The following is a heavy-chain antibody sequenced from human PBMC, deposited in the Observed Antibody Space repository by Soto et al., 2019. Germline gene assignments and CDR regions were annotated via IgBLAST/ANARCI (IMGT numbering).Heavy chain of an antibody. CDR1: GFTFSNHG. CDR2: ISYDGGRE. V-gene: IGHV3-30*18. J-gene: IGHJ6*02. CDR3: VKDLRTEGYGMDV. Sequence: QVQLVESGGGVVQPGRSLRLSCAVSGFTFSNHGMHWVRQAPGKGLEWVAVISYDGGREFYADSVKGRFTISRDNSKNTLYVQMNSLRAEETAVYYCVKDLRTEGYGMDVWGQGTTVTVSS.